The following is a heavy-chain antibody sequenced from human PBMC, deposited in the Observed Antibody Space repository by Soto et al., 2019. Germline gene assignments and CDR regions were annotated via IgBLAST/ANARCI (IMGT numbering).Heavy chain of an antibody. V-gene: IGHV4-4*07. J-gene: IGHJ6*02. CDR3: ARDPGSPITIFDLHYYGMDV. D-gene: IGHD3-3*01. CDR2: IYTSGST. CDR1: GGSISSYY. Sequence: PSETLSLTCTVSGGSISSYYWSWIRQPAGKGLEWIGRIYTSGSTNYNPSLKSRVTMSVDTSKNQFSLKLSSVTAADTAVYYCARDPGSPITIFDLHYYGMDVWGQGTTVTVSS.